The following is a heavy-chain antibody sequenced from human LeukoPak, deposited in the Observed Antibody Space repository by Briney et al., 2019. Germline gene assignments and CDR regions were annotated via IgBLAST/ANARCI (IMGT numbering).Heavy chain of an antibody. CDR1: RYSIAIGYF. V-gene: IGHV4-38-2*02. Sequence: APETLSLTCAVSRYSIAIGYFWAWIRQPPGKGLEWIGTIYHNGSTYYNPSLKSRVTMSLDTSKNLFSLKLNSVTAADTAVYYCVRDGPSWGLLWGQGALVTVSS. CDR2: IYHNGST. J-gene: IGHJ4*02. CDR3: VRDGPSWGLL. D-gene: IGHD7-27*01.